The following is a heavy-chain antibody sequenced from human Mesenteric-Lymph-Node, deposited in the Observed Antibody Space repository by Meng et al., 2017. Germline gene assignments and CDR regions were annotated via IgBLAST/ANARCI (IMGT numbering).Heavy chain of an antibody. Sequence: LSPQAWGPGFFKPSETLSLTCNVSGGAISSNGYYWDWVRQPPGKGLEGIGAIYHSGSTSYNPSLQSRVTMFVDTSKNQFSLMLTSVTATDTAVYYCARRRGGSGRDCWGQGTLVTVSS. CDR3: ARRRGGSGRDC. CDR1: GGAISSNGYY. J-gene: IGHJ4*02. CDR2: IYHSGST. V-gene: IGHV4-39*01. D-gene: IGHD3-10*01.